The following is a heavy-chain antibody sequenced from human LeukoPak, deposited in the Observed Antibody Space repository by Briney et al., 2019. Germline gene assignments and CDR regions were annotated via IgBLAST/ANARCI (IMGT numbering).Heavy chain of an antibody. D-gene: IGHD3-22*01. V-gene: IGHV3-11*01. Sequence: GGSLRLSCAASGFTFSDYYMSWIRQAPGKGLEWVSYISSSGSTIYYADSVKGRFTISRDNAKNSLYLQMNSLRSDDTAVYYCAREPYYYDSSGYYDYWGQGTLVTVSS. CDR3: AREPYYYDSSGYYDY. CDR2: ISSSGSTI. J-gene: IGHJ4*02. CDR1: GFTFSDYY.